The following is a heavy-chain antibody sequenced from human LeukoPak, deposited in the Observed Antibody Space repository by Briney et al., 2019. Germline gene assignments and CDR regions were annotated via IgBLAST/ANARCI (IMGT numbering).Heavy chain of an antibody. CDR3: ARDRTVTTPEV. D-gene: IGHD4-17*01. V-gene: IGHV4-59*01. CDR1: GGSISSYY. CDR2: IHDSGGT. Sequence: ETLCLTCTVSGGSISSYYWSWIRQPPGKGPELIGYIHDSGGTNYNPYLKSRVTISVDTSNNQFSLKLSSVTAADTAVYYCARDRTVTTPEVWGNGTMVSVSS. J-gene: IGHJ6*04.